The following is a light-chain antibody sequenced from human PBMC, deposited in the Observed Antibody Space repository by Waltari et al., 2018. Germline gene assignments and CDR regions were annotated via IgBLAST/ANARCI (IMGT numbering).Light chain of an antibody. CDR3: QKYESLPAT. CDR1: QSVSKS. CDR2: HAS. J-gene: IGKJ1*01. Sequence: SSSASQSVSKSLAWYQQKPGQAPMLFSYHASSRAPGMPDRFSGSGSGTDFSLTISRLEPEDFAMYYWQKYESLPATFGQGTKVEIK. V-gene: IGKV3-20*01.